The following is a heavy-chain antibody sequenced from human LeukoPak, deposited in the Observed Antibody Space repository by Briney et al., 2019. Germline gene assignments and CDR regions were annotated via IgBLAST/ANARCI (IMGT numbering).Heavy chain of an antibody. D-gene: IGHD2-15*01. CDR3: ARGKRGYCSGGSCYPFDC. Sequence: GGSLRLSCAASGFSFDDYGMSWVRQAPGKGLEWVSGINWNGGSTGYADSVKGRFTISRDNAKNSLYVQMNSLRAEDTALYYCARGKRGYCSGGSCYPFDCWGQGTLVTVSS. CDR2: INWNGGST. V-gene: IGHV3-20*04. J-gene: IGHJ4*02. CDR1: GFSFDDYG.